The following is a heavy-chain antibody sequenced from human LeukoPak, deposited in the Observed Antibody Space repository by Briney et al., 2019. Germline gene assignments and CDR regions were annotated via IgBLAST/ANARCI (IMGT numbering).Heavy chain of an antibody. J-gene: IGHJ2*01. V-gene: IGHV7-4-1*01. CDR1: GYTFTTYA. CDR2: INTYTGNP. Sequence: GASVKVSCKASGYTFTTYAMNWVRQAPGQGLEWMGWINTYTGNPTYAQDFTGRFVFSLDTSVSTAYLQIYSLKAEDTAVYYCARNVVGATSYWYFDLWGRGTLVTVSS. CDR3: ARNVVGATSYWYFDL. D-gene: IGHD1-26*01.